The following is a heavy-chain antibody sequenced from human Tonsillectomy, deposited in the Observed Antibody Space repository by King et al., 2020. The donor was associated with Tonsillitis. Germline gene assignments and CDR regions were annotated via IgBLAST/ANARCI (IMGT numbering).Heavy chain of an antibody. J-gene: IGHJ6*03. CDR2: IYYSGST. D-gene: IGHD1-26*01. V-gene: IGHV4-59*01. CDR1: GGSISSYY. CDR3: AIDGDVGVVGYFYMDV. Sequence: VQLQESGPGLVKPSETLSLTCTVSGGSISSYYWSWIRQPPGKGLEWIGYIYYSGSTKYNPSLKSRVTISVDTSKNQFSLKLTSVTAADTAVYYCAIDGDVGVVGYFYMDVWGKGTTVTVSS.